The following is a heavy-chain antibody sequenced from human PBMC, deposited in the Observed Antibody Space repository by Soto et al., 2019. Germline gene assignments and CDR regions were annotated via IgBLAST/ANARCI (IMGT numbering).Heavy chain of an antibody. D-gene: IGHD6-13*01. CDR1: GFTFGDYA. J-gene: IGHJ4*02. Sequence: GGSLRLSCTASGFTFGDYAMSWFRQAPGKGLEWVGFIRSKAYGGTTEYAASVKGRFTISRDDSKSIAYLQMNSLKTEDTAVYYCTRGEEGEAAAGSLFDYWGQGTLVTVSS. V-gene: IGHV3-49*03. CDR2: IRSKAYGGTT. CDR3: TRGEEGEAAAGSLFDY.